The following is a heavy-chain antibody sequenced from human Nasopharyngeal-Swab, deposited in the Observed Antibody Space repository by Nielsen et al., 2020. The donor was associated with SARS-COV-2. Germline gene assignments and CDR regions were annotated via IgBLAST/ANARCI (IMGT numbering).Heavy chain of an antibody. V-gene: IGHV3-23*01. CDR3: AKDSVFRVGATSYFDY. CDR2: ISGSGGST. D-gene: IGHD1-26*01. Sequence: GESLKISCAASGFTFSSYAMSWVRQAPGKGPEWVSAISGSGGSTYYADSVKGRFTISRDNSKNTLYLQMNSLRAEDTAVYYCAKDSVFRVGATSYFDYWGQGTLVTVSS. J-gene: IGHJ4*02. CDR1: GFTFSSYA.